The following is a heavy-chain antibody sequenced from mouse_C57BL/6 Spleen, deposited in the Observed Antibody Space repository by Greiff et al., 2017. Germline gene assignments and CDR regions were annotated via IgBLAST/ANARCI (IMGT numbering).Heavy chain of an antibody. D-gene: IGHD1-1*01. V-gene: IGHV1-81*01. CDR1: GYTFTSYG. Sequence: QVQLQQSGAELARPGASVKLSCTASGYTFTSYGISWVKQRTGQGLEWIGEIYPRSGNTYYNEKFKGKATLTADKSSSTAYMELGSLTSEDSAVYFSAGRRYYGIISDYWGQGTTLTVSS. CDR2: IYPRSGNT. J-gene: IGHJ2*01. CDR3: AGRRYYGIISDY.